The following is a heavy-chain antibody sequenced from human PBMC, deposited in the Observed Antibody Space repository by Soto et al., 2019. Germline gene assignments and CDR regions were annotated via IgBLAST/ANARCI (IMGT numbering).Heavy chain of an antibody. D-gene: IGHD1-26*01. J-gene: IGHJ4*02. CDR3: ATHKTSYSKGFDY. CDR1: GYTFTYRY. Sequence: SVKVSCKASGYTFTYRYLHWVRQAPGQALEWMGWITPFNGNTNYAQKFQDRVTITRDRSMSTAYMELSSLRSEDTAMYYCATHKTSYSKGFDYCGQGTLVTAPS. V-gene: IGHV1-45*02. CDR2: ITPFNGNT.